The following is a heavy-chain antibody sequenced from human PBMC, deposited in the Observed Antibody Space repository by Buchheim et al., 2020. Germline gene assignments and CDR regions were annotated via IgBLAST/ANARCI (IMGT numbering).Heavy chain of an antibody. CDR3: ARDPLDDFWSGYGRIR. CDR1: GGSISSSNW. Sequence: QVQLQESGPGLVKPSGTLSLTCAVSGGSISSSNWWSWVRQPPGKGLEWLGEIYHSGSTNYNPSLKSRLTISVDKSKNQFSPKLSSVTAADTAVYYCARDPLDDFWSGYGRIRWGQGTL. D-gene: IGHD3-3*01. V-gene: IGHV4-4*02. J-gene: IGHJ4*02. CDR2: IYHSGST.